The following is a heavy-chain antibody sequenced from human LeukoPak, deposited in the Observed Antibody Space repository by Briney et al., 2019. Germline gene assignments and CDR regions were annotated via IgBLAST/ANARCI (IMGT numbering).Heavy chain of an antibody. Sequence: GESLKISCKGSGYSFTSYWIGWGRQMPGKGLEWMGIIYAGDSDTRYSPSFQGQVTISVDKSISTAYLQWSSLQASDTAMYYCARAIGTSQFYFYYGMDVWGQGITVTVSS. D-gene: IGHD2-2*01. CDR1: GYSFTSYW. CDR2: IYAGDSDT. CDR3: ARAIGTSQFYFYYGMDV. V-gene: IGHV5-51*01. J-gene: IGHJ6*02.